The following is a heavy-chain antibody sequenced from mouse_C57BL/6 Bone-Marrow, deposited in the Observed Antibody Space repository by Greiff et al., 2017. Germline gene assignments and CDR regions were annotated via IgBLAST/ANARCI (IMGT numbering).Heavy chain of an antibody. CDR3: VRPIYYYGSSCAMDY. CDR1: GFNIKNTY. CDR2: IDPANGNT. V-gene: IGHV14-3*01. Sequence: EVQLQQSVAELVRPGASVKLSCTASGFNIKNTYMHWVKQRPEQGLEWIGRIDPANGNTKYAPKFQGKATITADTSSNTAYLQLSSLPSEDTAIYYCVRPIYYYGSSCAMDYWGQGTSVTVSS. J-gene: IGHJ4*01. D-gene: IGHD1-1*01.